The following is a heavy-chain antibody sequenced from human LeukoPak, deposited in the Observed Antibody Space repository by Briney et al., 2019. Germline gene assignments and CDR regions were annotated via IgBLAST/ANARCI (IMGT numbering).Heavy chain of an antibody. CDR3: ARAPRWLQVGYFDY. V-gene: IGHV3-21*01. CDR1: GFTFSSYS. CDR2: ISSSSSYI. Sequence: GGSLRLSCAASGFTFSSYSMNWVRQAPGKGLEWASSISSSSSYIYYADSVKGRFTISRDNAKNSLYLQMNSLRAEDTAVYYCARAPRWLQVGYFDYWSQGTLVTVSS. J-gene: IGHJ4*02. D-gene: IGHD5-12*01.